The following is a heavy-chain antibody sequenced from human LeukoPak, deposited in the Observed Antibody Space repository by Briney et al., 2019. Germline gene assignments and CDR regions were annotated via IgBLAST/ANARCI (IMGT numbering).Heavy chain of an antibody. CDR1: GGSFSGYY. V-gene: IGHV4-34*01. Sequence: SETLSLTCAVYGGSFSGYYWSWIRQPPGKGLEWIGEINHSGGANYNPSLKSRVTISVDTSKNQFSLKLSSVTAADTAVYYCARFRPWLGFGYWGQGTLVTVSS. CDR3: ARFRPWLGFGY. CDR2: INHSGGA. J-gene: IGHJ4*02. D-gene: IGHD6-19*01.